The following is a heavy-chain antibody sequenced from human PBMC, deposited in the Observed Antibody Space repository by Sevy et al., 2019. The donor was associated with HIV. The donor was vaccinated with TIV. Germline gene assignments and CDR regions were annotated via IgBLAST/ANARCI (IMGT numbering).Heavy chain of an antibody. D-gene: IGHD6-19*01. CDR2: ISGYSSNT. CDR1: GYIFTSYG. CDR3: AGDEGEQWLWTITGPNWFDP. J-gene: IGHJ5*02. V-gene: IGHV1-18*01. Sequence: ASVKVSCKTSGYIFTSYGVSWVRQAPGQGLEWMGWISGYSSNTNYAQKFQGRVTMTTDTSTSTAYLEVKNLTSDDTAVYYGAGDEGEQWLWTITGPNWFDPWGQGTLVTVSS.